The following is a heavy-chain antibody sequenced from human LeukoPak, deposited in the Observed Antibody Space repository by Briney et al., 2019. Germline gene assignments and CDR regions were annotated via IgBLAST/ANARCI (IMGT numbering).Heavy chain of an antibody. CDR3: ARDRTSYYYGSGSYSRGLPFDY. V-gene: IGHV3-21*01. D-gene: IGHD3-10*01. CDR2: XSSXXXXI. Sequence: GXXXEWVSSXSSXXXXIYYADSVKGRFTISRDNAKNSLYLQMNSLRAEDTAVYYCARDRTSYYYGSGSYSRGLPFDYWGQGTLVTVSS. J-gene: IGHJ4*02.